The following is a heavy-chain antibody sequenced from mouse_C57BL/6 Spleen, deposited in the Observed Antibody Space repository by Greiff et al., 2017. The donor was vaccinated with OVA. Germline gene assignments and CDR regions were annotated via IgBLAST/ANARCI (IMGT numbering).Heavy chain of an antibody. CDR2: IYPGDGDT. D-gene: IGHD4-1*01. V-gene: IGHV1-82*01. J-gene: IGHJ4*01. CDR3: AREGETGYYAMDY. CDR1: GYAFSSSW. Sequence: QVQLQQSGPELVKPGASVKISCKASGYAFSSSWMNWVKPRPGKGLEWIGRIYPGDGDTNYNGKFKGKATLTADKSSSTAYMQLSSLTSEDSAVYFCAREGETGYYAMDYWGQGTSVTVSS.